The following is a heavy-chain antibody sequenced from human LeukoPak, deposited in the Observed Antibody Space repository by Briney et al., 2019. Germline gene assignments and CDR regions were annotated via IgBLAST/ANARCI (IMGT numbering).Heavy chain of an antibody. Sequence: ASVKVSCKASGYTFTSYAMHWVRQAPGQRLEWMGWINAGNGNTKYSQKFQGRVTITRDTSASTAYMELSSLRSEDTAVYYCARDPTAVAGTRFDYWGRGTLVTVSS. CDR3: ARDPTAVAGTRFDY. D-gene: IGHD6-19*01. V-gene: IGHV1-3*01. CDR2: INAGNGNT. CDR1: GYTFTSYA. J-gene: IGHJ4*02.